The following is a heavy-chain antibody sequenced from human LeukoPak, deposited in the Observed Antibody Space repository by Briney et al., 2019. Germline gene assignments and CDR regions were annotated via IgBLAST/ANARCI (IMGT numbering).Heavy chain of an antibody. J-gene: IGHJ3*02. CDR2: IYYSGST. V-gene: IGHV4-59*08. D-gene: IGHD3-9*01. CDR1: GGSFSGYY. CDR3: ARSPRYFDWLLSEGGAFDI. Sequence: PSETLSLTCAVYGGSFSGYYWSWIRQPPGKGLEWIGYIYYSGSTNYNPSLKSRVTISVDTSKNQFSLKLSSVTAADTAVYYCARSPRYFDWLLSEGGAFDIWGQGTMVTVSS.